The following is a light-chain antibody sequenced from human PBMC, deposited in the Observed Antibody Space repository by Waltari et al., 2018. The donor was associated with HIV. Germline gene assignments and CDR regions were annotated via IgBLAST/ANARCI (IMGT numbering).Light chain of an antibody. J-gene: IGKJ4*01. CDR1: QGISNY. V-gene: IGKV1-16*02. CDR3: QQYKSYPLT. CDR2: AAS. Sequence: DIQMTQSPSSLSASVGDRVTITCRASQGISNYLAWFQQKPGKAPKSLIYAASSLQSGVPSKFSSLQAEDFASYYCQQYKSYPLTFGGGTKVEIK.